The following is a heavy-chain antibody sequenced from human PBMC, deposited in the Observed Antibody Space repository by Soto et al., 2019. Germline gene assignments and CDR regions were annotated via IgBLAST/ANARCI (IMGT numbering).Heavy chain of an antibody. D-gene: IGHD2-21*01. Sequence: TLSLTCTVSGGSISSSSYYWGWIRQPPGKGLEWIGSIYYSGSTYYNPSLKSRVTISVDTSKNQFSLKLSSVTAADTAVYYCARQISDGYPWYFDLWGRGTLVTVSS. V-gene: IGHV4-39*01. CDR1: GGSISSSSYY. CDR2: IYYSGST. J-gene: IGHJ2*01. CDR3: ARQISDGYPWYFDL.